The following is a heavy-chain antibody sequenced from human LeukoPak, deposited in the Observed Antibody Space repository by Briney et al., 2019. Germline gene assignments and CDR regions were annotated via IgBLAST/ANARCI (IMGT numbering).Heavy chain of an antibody. V-gene: IGHV3-23*01. D-gene: IGHD5-12*01. Sequence: PGGSLRLSCAASGFTFNTYGMNWVRQAPGKGLEWVSIISSSGSDTYYADSVKGRFTIARDNPQNTLYLQMNILRAEDTAVYYCAKDSGYKAKFDYWGQGTLVTVSS. CDR2: ISSSGSDT. J-gene: IGHJ4*02. CDR3: AKDSGYKAKFDY. CDR1: GFTFNTYG.